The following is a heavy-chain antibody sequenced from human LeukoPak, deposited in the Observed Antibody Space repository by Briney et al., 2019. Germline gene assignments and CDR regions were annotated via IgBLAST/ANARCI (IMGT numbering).Heavy chain of an antibody. CDR2: IYYSGST. J-gene: IGHJ4*02. CDR1: GGSISSYY. V-gene: IGHV4-59*01. Sequence: SETLSLTCTVSGGSISSYYWSWIRQPPGKGLEWIGYIYYSGSTNYNPSLKSRVTISVDTSKNQFSLKLSSVTAADTAVYYCARCHYPSIGSTSCYTFDYWGQGTLVTVSS. CDR3: ARCHYPSIGSTSCYTFDY. D-gene: IGHD2-2*02.